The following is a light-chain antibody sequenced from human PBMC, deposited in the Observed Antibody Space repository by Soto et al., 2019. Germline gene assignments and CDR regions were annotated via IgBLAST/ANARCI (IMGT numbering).Light chain of an antibody. CDR2: DVS. J-gene: IGLJ1*01. CDR1: SSDVGGYNY. CDR3: SSYTSSSTPYV. Sequence: QSVLTQPASVSGSPGQSITISCTGTSSDVGGYNYVSWYQQHPGKAPKLMIYDVSNRPSGVSNRFSGSKSGNTASLTISGRQAEDDADYYFSSYTSSSTPYVFGTGTKLTVI. V-gene: IGLV2-14*01.